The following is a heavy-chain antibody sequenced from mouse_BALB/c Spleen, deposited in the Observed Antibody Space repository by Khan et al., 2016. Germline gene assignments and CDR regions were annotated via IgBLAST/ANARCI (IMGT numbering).Heavy chain of an antibody. CDR3: AKGDYGTYAAY. D-gene: IGHD2-1*01. CDR1: GFNIKDNF. J-gene: IGHJ3*01. Sequence: VLLQLSGAELVRPGASVKLSCKASGFNIKDNFIHWVKQRPEQGLECIGWIDPENGNTIYAPKFQGRASITADTSSNTAYLQLSSLTSEDTAVYYCAKGDYGTYAAYWGQGALVTVSA. V-gene: IGHV14-1*02. CDR2: IDPENGNT.